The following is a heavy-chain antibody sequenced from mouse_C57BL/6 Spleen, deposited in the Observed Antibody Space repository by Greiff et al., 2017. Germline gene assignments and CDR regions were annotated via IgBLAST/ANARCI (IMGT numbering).Heavy chain of an antibody. CDR2: IYPGDGDT. Sequence: QVQLQQSGPELVKPGASVKISCKASGYAFSSSWMNWVKQRPGKGLEWIGRIYPGDGDTNYNGKFKGKATLTADKSSSTAYMQLSSLTSEDSAVYFCAITGRGEFCAYWGQGTLVTVSA. CDR1: GYAFSSSW. CDR3: AITGRGEFCAY. D-gene: IGHD4-1*01. V-gene: IGHV1-82*01. J-gene: IGHJ3*01.